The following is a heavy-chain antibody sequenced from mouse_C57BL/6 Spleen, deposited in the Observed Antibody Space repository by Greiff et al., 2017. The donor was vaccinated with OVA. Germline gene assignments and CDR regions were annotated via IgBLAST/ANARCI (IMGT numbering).Heavy chain of an antibody. Sequence: VQLQESGAELVRPGASVKLSCKASGYTFTDYYINWVKQRPGQGLEWIARIYPGSGNTYYNEKFKGKATLTAEKSSSTAYMQLSSLTSEDSAVYFCARREDGYLAYWGQGTLVTVSA. CDR3: ARREDGYLAY. CDR1: GYTFTDYY. J-gene: IGHJ3*01. D-gene: IGHD2-3*01. CDR2: IYPGSGNT. V-gene: IGHV1-76*01.